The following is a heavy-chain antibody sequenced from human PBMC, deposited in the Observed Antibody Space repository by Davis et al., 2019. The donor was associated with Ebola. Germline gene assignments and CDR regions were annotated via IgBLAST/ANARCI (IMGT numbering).Heavy chain of an antibody. V-gene: IGHV3-7*01. CDR3: ARESSW. J-gene: IGHJ4*02. Sequence: GGSLRLSCVASRLTFSSYWMSWVRQAPGKGLEWVANIKQDGSEKYYVDSVKGRFTISRDNAKNSLYLQMNSLRAEDTAVYYCARESSWWGQGTLVTVSS. D-gene: IGHD6-13*01. CDR1: RLTFSSYW. CDR2: IKQDGSEK.